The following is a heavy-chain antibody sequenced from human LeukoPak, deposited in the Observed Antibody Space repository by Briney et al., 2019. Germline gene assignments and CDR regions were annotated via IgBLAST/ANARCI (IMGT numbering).Heavy chain of an antibody. CDR2: ISGSGGST. D-gene: IGHD5-24*01. V-gene: IGHV3-23*01. CDR3: ARGRWLQHRIDY. J-gene: IGHJ4*02. Sequence: HPGGSLRLSCAASGFTFSSYAMSWVRQAPGKGLEWVSAISGSGGSTYYADSVKGRFTISRDNSKNTLYLQMNSLRAEDTAVYYCARGRWLQHRIDYWGQGTLVTVSS. CDR1: GFTFSSYA.